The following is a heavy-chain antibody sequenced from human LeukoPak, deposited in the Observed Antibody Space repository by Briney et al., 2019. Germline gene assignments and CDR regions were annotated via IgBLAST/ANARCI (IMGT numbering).Heavy chain of an antibody. CDR2: INPSGGST. V-gene: IGHV1-46*01. CDR1: GYTFTIYY. CDR3: ARALGYYDSSGLIDAFDI. D-gene: IGHD3-22*01. Sequence: ASVKVSCKASGYTFTIYYMHWVRQAPGQGLEWMGIINPSGGSTSYAQKFQGRVTMTRDTSTSTVYMELSSLRSEDTAVSYCARALGYYDSSGLIDAFDIWGQGTMVTVSS. J-gene: IGHJ3*02.